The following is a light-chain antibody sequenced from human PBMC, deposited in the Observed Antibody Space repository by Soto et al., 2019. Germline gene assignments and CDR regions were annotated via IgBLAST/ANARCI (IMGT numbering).Light chain of an antibody. CDR2: QAS. V-gene: IGKV1-5*03. CDR3: QQYNSYST. CDR1: QSISSW. J-gene: IGKJ1*01. Sequence: DIQMTQSPSTLSAFVGDRVTITCRASQSISSWLAWYQQKPGKAPKLLVYQASTLESGVPLRFSGSGSGTEFTLTISSLQPDDFATYYCQQYNSYSTFGQGTKVDI.